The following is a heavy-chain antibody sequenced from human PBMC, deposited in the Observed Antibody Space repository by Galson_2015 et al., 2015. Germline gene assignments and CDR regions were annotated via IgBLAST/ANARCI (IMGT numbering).Heavy chain of an antibody. CDR2: IYSDGSS. Sequence: SLRLSCAASGFTVATHYMSWVRQAPGKGLEWVSVIYSDGSSFYGDSVTGRFAISRDSSKNALYLQMNSLRAEDTAVYYCARAPLRDYGDYLDDWGRGTLVTASS. V-gene: IGHV3-53*01. CDR1: GFTVATHY. J-gene: IGHJ4*02. D-gene: IGHD4-17*01. CDR3: ARAPLRDYGDYLDD.